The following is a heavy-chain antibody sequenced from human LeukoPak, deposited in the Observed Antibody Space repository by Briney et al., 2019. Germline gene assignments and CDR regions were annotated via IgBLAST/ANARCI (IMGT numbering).Heavy chain of an antibody. CDR1: GFTFSSSA. V-gene: IGHV3-23*01. CDR2: ISGSGDRT. D-gene: IGHD3-3*01. J-gene: IGHJ4*02. CDR3: ARDSPISSEDYGDY. Sequence: GGSLRLSCAASGFTFSSSAMSWVRQAPGKGLEWVSTISGSGDRTYYADSVKGRFTISRDNSKNTLYLQMNSLRAEDTAVYYCARDSPISSEDYGDYWGQGTLVTVSS.